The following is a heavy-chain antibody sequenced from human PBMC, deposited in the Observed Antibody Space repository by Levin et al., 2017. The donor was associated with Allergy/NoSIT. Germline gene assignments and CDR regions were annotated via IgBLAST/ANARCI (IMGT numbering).Heavy chain of an antibody. Sequence: ASVKVSCKASGYTFTSYAMHWVRQAPGQRLEWMGWINAGNGNTKYSQKFQGRVTITRDTSASTAYMELSSLRSEDTAVYYCARGQQLVRGHFDYWGQGTLVTVSS. CDR1: GYTFTSYA. CDR3: ARGQQLVRGHFDY. CDR2: INAGNGNT. D-gene: IGHD6-6*01. V-gene: IGHV1-3*01. J-gene: IGHJ4*02.